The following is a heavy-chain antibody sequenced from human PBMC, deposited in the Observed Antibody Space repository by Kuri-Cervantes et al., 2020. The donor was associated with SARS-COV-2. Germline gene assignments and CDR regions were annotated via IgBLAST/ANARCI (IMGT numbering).Heavy chain of an antibody. J-gene: IGHJ3*02. CDR2: IKQDGSEK. V-gene: IGHV3-7*01. CDR3: ASRPPPGELGELRVSGMWSDAFDI. CDR1: GFTFSSYW. D-gene: IGHD1-26*01. Sequence: GGSLRLSCAASGFTFSSYWMSWVRQAPGKGLEWVANIKQDGSEKYYVDSVKGRFTISRDNAKNSLYLQMNSLRAEDTAVYYCASRPPPGELGELRVSGMWSDAFDIWGQGTMVTVSS.